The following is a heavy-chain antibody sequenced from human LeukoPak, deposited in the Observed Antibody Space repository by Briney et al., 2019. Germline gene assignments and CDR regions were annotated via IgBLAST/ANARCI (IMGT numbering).Heavy chain of an antibody. J-gene: IGHJ6*03. V-gene: IGHV4-34*01. D-gene: IGHD3/OR15-3a*01. Sequence: PSETLSLXCAVYGGSFSGYYWSWIRQPPGKVLEWIGEINHSGSTNYNPSLKSRVTISVDTSKNQFSLKLSSVTAADTAVYYCARAGLGGSYYMDVWGKGTTVTVSS. CDR1: GGSFSGYY. CDR2: INHSGST. CDR3: ARAGLGGSYYMDV.